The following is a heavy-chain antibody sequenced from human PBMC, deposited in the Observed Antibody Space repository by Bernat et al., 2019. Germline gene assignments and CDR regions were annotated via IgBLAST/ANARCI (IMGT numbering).Heavy chain of an antibody. Sequence: QVQLQESGPGLVKPSETLSLTCTVSGGSISSYYWSWIRQPPGKGLEWIGYIYYSGSTNYNPSLKSRVTISVDTSKNQFSLKLSSVTAADTAVYYCARLVVVPAAMSYYFDYWGQGTLFTVSS. J-gene: IGHJ4*02. CDR3: ARLVVVPAAMSYYFDY. CDR1: GGSISSYY. CDR2: IYYSGST. V-gene: IGHV4-59*08. D-gene: IGHD2-2*01.